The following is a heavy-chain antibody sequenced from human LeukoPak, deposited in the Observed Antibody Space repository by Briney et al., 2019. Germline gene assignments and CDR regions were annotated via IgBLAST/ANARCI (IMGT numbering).Heavy chain of an antibody. CDR1: GYSISSGYY. D-gene: IGHD6-19*01. V-gene: IGHV4-38-2*02. J-gene: IGHJ6*03. CDR3: AREIAVAGPDYYYYYMDV. Sequence: SETLSLTCTVSGYSISSGYYWGWIRQPPGKGLEWIGSIYHSGSTNYNPSLKSRVTISVDKSKNQFSLKLSSVTAADTAVYYCAREIAVAGPDYYYYYMDVWGKGTTVTVSS. CDR2: IYHSGST.